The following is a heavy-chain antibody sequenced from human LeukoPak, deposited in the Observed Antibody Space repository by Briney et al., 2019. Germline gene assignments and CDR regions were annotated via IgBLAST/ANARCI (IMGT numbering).Heavy chain of an antibody. CDR2: ISAYNGNT. J-gene: IGHJ4*02. Sequence: ASVKVSCKASGYTFTSYGISWVRQAPGRGLEWMGCISAYNGNTNYAQKLQGRVTMTTNTSTSTAYMELRSLRSADTAVYYCARGYSYKYFDYWGQGTLVTVSS. V-gene: IGHV1-18*01. CDR3: ARGYSYKYFDY. CDR1: GYTFTSYG. D-gene: IGHD5-18*01.